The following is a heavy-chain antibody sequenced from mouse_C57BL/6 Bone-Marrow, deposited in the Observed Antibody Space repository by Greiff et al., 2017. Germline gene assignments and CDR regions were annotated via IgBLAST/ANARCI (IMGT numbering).Heavy chain of an antibody. V-gene: IGHV5-6-4*01. CDR2: ISSGGSYT. J-gene: IGHJ2*01. D-gene: IGHD1-1*01. CDR1: GFNFSSYS. Sequence: EVELVESGGGLVKPGGSLKLSCAASGFNFSSYSMSWVRQPPEKRLAWVATISSGGSYTYYPARVKGQITIARDNARNTLYLQMSSLKAEDTAMYYCTRDPGYYGSGYFDYWGQGTTLTVSS. CDR3: TRDPGYYGSGYFDY.